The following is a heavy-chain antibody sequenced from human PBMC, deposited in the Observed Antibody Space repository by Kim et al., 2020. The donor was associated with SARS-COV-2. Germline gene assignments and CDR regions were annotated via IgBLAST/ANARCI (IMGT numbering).Heavy chain of an antibody. V-gene: IGHV3-23*01. J-gene: IGHJ3*02. CDR3: AKVMVGHDYGDYDPHDAFDI. Sequence: GGSLRLSCAASGFTFSSYAMSWVRQAPGKGLEWVSAISGSGGSTYYADSVKGRFTISRDNSKNTLYLQMNSLRAEDTAVYYCAKVMVGHDYGDYDPHDAFDIWGQGTMVTVSS. CDR1: GFTFSSYA. CDR2: ISGSGGST. D-gene: IGHD4-17*01.